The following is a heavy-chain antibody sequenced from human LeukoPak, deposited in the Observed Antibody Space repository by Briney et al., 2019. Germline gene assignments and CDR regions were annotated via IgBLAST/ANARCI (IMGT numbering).Heavy chain of an antibody. Sequence: GGSPRLSCSASGFTVSSNYMSWVRQAPGKGPAWVSVSYRGGSTYYADSVKGRFTISRDNSKNTLYLQMNSLRAEDTAVYYCARGGYSSVSPWDYWGQGTLVTVSS. CDR3: ARGGYSSVSPWDY. CDR1: GFTVSSNY. D-gene: IGHD6-19*01. V-gene: IGHV3-53*01. CDR2: SYRGGST. J-gene: IGHJ4*02.